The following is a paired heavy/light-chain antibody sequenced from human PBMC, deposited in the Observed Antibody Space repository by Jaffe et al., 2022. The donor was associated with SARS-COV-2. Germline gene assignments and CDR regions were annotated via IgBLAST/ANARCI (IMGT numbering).Heavy chain of an antibody. D-gene: IGHD3-22*01. CDR2: ITLIFGTT. CDR1: GDTFSSYA. J-gene: IGHJ4*02. Sequence: QVQLVQSGAEVKKPGSSVKVSCKASGDTFSSYAINWVRQAPGQGLEWMGGITLIFGTTSSAQKFQGRVTITADDPTTTAYLELSGLRSEDTAVYYCANDPDYYDSSGYYPPQMVNWGQGTLVTVSS. CDR3: ANDPDYYDSSGYYPPQMVN. V-gene: IGHV1-69*01.
Light chain of an antibody. CDR2: GAS. J-gene: IGKJ2*01. CDR1: QGIRND. V-gene: IGKV1-17*01. Sequence: DIQMTQSPSSLSAFVGDRVTISCRASQGIRNDLGWYQQKPGQAPKRLIYGASSLQSGVPSRFSGSGSGTEFTLTISSLQPEDFATYYCLQHNSYPYTFGQGTKLEIK. CDR3: LQHNSYPYT.